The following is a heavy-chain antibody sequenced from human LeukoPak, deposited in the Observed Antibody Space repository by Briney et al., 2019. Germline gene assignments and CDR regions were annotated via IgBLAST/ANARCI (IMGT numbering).Heavy chain of an antibody. J-gene: IGHJ5*02. CDR1: GYTLTDHY. CDR3: ARDLEGYCSSITCHNTWFDP. V-gene: IGHV1-2*02. Sequence: ASVKVSCKASGYTLTDHYMHWVRQAPGQGLEWMGWINPKSGGTNYARKFQGRVTMTRDTSISTAYMELSRLRSDDTAVYYCARDLEGYCSSITCHNTWFDPWGQGTLVTVSS. D-gene: IGHD2-2*02. CDR2: INPKSGGT.